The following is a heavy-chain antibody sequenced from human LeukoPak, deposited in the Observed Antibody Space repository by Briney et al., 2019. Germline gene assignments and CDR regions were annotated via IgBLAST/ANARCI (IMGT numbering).Heavy chain of an antibody. D-gene: IGHD3-10*01. J-gene: IGHJ5*02. Sequence: PSETLSLTCTVSGVSISSYYWSWIRQPAGKGLEWIGRIYTSGSTNYNPSLKSRVTMSVDTSKNQFSLKLSSVTAADTAVYYCARDAYGSGSYYNWFDPWGQGTLVTVSS. CDR2: IYTSGST. CDR3: ARDAYGSGSYYNWFDP. V-gene: IGHV4-4*07. CDR1: GVSISSYY.